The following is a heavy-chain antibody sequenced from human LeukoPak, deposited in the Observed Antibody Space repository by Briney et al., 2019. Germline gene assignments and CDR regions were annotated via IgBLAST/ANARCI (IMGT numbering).Heavy chain of an antibody. J-gene: IGHJ4*02. D-gene: IGHD1-26*01. CDR1: GFTFSSYA. Sequence: GGSLRLSCPASGFTFSSYAMSWVRQAPGKGLEWVSAVGPSGVTTYYADSVKGRFTISRDSSKNTLYLQMNSLRAEDTAVYFCARDRGSGIDYWGQGTLVTVSS. CDR2: VGPSGVTT. CDR3: ARDRGSGIDY. V-gene: IGHV3-23*01.